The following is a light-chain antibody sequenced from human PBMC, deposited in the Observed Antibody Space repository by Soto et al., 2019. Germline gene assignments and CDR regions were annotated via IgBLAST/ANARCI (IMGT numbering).Light chain of an antibody. CDR3: CSYAGSTTWV. Sequence: QSALTQPASMSGSPGQSITISCTGTNSDIGDFNLVSWYQQHPGKAPKVLLYEVNERPSGVSNRFSGSKSGNTASLTISRLQAEDEADYYCCSYAGSTTWVFGGGTKVTVL. J-gene: IGLJ3*02. CDR1: NSDIGDFNL. CDR2: EVN. V-gene: IGLV2-23*02.